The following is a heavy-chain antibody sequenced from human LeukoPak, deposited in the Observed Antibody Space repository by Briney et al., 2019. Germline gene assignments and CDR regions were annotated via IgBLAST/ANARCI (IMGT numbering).Heavy chain of an antibody. D-gene: IGHD5-12*01. V-gene: IGHV4-61*02. CDR1: GGSITSGSYY. CDR2: IYTSGST. Sequence: SQTLSLTCTVSGGSITSGSYYWSWIRQPAGKGLEWIGRIYTSGSTNYNPSLKSRVTISVDTSKNQFSLKVSSVTAADTAVYYCARLSGDASLDYWRQGTLVTVSS. CDR3: ARLSGDASLDY. J-gene: IGHJ4*02.